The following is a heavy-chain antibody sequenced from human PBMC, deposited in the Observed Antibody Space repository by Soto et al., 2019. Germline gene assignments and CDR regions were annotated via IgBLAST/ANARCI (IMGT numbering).Heavy chain of an antibody. CDR1: GGSISSYY. Sequence: SETLSLTCTVSGGSISSYYWSWIRQPPGKGLEWIGYIYYSGSTNYNPSLKSRVTISVDTSKNQFSLKLSSVTAADTAVYYCARVRRSSEGRAGPIPEREYSSSALYYMDVWGKGTTVTVSS. V-gene: IGHV4-59*01. CDR3: ARVRRSSEGRAGPIPEREYSSSALYYMDV. CDR2: IYYSGST. J-gene: IGHJ6*03. D-gene: IGHD6-6*01.